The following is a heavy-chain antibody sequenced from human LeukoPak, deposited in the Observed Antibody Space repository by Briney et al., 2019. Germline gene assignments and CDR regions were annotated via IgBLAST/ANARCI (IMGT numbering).Heavy chain of an antibody. CDR3: ARDRQFQGGMDV. CDR2: IFADEDT. V-gene: IGHV4-4*07. CDR1: GGSISDFY. Sequence: SETLSLTCTVSGGSISDFYWAWIRQPADKGLEYIGRIFADEDTKYNPNLNPSLKSRVTISVDTSKNQFSLKLSSVTAADTAVYYCARDRQFQGGMDVWGQGTTVTVSS. J-gene: IGHJ6*02. D-gene: IGHD5-24*01.